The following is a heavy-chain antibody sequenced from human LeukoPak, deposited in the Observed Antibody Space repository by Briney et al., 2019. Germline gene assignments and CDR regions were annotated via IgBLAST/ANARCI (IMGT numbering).Heavy chain of an antibody. V-gene: IGHV3-30-3*01. D-gene: IGHD3-3*01. CDR2: ISYDGSNK. Sequence: GGSLRLSCAASGFTFSSYAMHWVRQAPGKGLEWVAVISYDGSNKYYADSVKGRFTLSRDNSKNTLYLQMNSLRAEDTAVYYCAKDQAPITIFGVVIIPVDFDYWGQGTLVTVSS. CDR1: GFTFSSYA. J-gene: IGHJ4*02. CDR3: AKDQAPITIFGVVIIPVDFDY.